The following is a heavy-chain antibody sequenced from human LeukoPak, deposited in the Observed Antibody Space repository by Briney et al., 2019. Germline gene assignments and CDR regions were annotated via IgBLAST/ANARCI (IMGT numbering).Heavy chain of an antibody. CDR3: ARGGYSSSWYISRDY. Sequence: GGSLRLSCAASGFTFSSFWMTWARQAPGKGLQWVANIKQDGSDKYYVDSVKGRFTISRDNSKNSLYLQINSLRAEDTAVYYCARGGYSSSWYISRDYWGQGTLVTVSS. D-gene: IGHD6-13*01. J-gene: IGHJ4*02. CDR1: GFTFSSFW. V-gene: IGHV3-7*01. CDR2: IKQDGSDK.